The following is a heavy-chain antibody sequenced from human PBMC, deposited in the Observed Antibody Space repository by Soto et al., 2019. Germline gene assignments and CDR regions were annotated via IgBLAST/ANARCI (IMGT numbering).Heavy chain of an antibody. CDR2: TYYRSKWYN. CDR1: GDSVSSNSAA. V-gene: IGHV6-1*01. CDR3: ARDQWLVGCGAFDI. Sequence: SQTLSLTCAISGDSVSSNSAAWNWIRQSPSRGLEWLGRTYYRSKWYNDYAVSVKSRITINPDTSKDQFSLQLNSVTPEDTAVYYCARDQWLVGCGAFDIWGQGTMVTVSS. J-gene: IGHJ3*02. D-gene: IGHD6-19*01.